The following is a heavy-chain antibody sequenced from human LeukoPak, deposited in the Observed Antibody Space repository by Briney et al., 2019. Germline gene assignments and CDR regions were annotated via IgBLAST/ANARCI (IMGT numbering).Heavy chain of an antibody. CDR3: ARGPPRGKYYYMDV. V-gene: IGHV3-13*01. J-gene: IGHJ6*03. CDR2: IGTASDT. Sequence: GGSLRLSCAASGFTFSSFDMHWVRQPTGQGLERVSTIGTASDTYYPGSVEGRFTLSRDNAKNSLYLQMNSLTAGDTAVYYCARGPPRGKYYYMDVWGKGTTITVSS. CDR1: GFTFSSFD. D-gene: IGHD1-1*01.